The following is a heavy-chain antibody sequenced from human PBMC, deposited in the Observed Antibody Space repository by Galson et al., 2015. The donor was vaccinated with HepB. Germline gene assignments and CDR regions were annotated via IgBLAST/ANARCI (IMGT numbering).Heavy chain of an antibody. V-gene: IGHV3-30-3*01. D-gene: IGHD6-19*01. J-gene: IGHJ6*03. CDR3: ARDEYSSGLQYYYMDV. CDR1: GFTFSNSA. Sequence: SLRLSCAASGFTFSNSAMHWVRQAPGKGLEWVAVISYDGSNKYYADSVKGRFTISRDNSRNTLYVQMNSLGAEDTAVYYCARDEYSSGLQYYYMDVWGKGTTVTVSS. CDR2: ISYDGSNK.